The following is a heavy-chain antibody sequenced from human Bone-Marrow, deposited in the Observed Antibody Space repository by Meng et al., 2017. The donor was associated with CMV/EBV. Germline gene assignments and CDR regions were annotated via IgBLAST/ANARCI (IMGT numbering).Heavy chain of an antibody. V-gene: IGHV3-30*02. Sequence: LSLTCAASGFTFSSYGMHWVRQAPGKGLEWVAFIRYDGSIKYYADSVKGRFTISRDNSKNTLYLQMNSLRAEDTAVYYCAKGRVVPAAFDAFDIWGQGTMVTVSS. J-gene: IGHJ3*02. CDR3: AKGRVVPAAFDAFDI. CDR2: IRYDGSIK. CDR1: GFTFSSYG. D-gene: IGHD2-2*01.